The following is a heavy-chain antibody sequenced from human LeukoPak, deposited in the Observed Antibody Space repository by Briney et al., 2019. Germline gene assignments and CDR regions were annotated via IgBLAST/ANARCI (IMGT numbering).Heavy chain of an antibody. CDR3: AKVGLIAAAGTAGVFDY. V-gene: IGHV3-23*01. CDR2: ISGSDGST. Sequence: PGGSLRLSCAASGFTFSSYAMSWVRQAPGKGLEWVSAISGSDGSTYYADSVKGRFTISRDNSKNTLYLQMNSLRAEDTAVYYCAKVGLIAAAGTAGVFDYWGQGALVTVSS. CDR1: GFTFSSYA. J-gene: IGHJ4*02. D-gene: IGHD6-13*01.